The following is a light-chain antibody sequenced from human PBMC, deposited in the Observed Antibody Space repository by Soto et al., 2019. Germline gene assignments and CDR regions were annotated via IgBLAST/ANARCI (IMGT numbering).Light chain of an antibody. CDR2: DAS. Sequence: EIVLTQSPATLSLSPGERATLSCRASQSVSSCLAWYQQKPGQAPRLLIYDASNRATGIPARFSGTGSGTDFTLTISSLEPEDFAFYYCQQRSNWPPVFGGGTKVEI. CDR3: QQRSNWPPV. J-gene: IGKJ4*01. CDR1: QSVSSC. V-gene: IGKV3-11*01.